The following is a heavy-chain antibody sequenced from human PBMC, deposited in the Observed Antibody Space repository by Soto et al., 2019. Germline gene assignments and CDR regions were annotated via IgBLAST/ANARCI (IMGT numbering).Heavy chain of an antibody. CDR3: AREWVLLFGGNSEYYSTMDV. CDR1: GGSISSSNW. D-gene: IGHD2-21*02. V-gene: IGHV4-4*02. J-gene: IGHJ6*02. Sequence: SETLSLTCAVSGGSISSSNWWSWVRQPPGKGMEWIGKIYHSGSTNYNPSLKSRVTISVDKSKNQFSLKLSSVTAADTAFYYCAREWVLLFGGNSEYYSTMDVWGQGTTVTVSS. CDR2: IYHSGST.